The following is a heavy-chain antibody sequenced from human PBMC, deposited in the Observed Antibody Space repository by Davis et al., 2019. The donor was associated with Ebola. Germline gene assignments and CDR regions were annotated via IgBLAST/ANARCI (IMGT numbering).Heavy chain of an antibody. CDR1: GYTFTSYY. J-gene: IGHJ4*02. CDR2: INPSGSST. CDR3: ARDVKQWLVPGHY. Sequence: AASVKVSCKASGYTFTSYYMHWVRQAPGQGLEWMGIINPSGSSTSYAQKFQGRVTITADKSTSTAYMELSSLRSEDTAVYYCARDVKQWLVPGHYWGQGTLVTVSS. D-gene: IGHD6-19*01. V-gene: IGHV1-46*01.